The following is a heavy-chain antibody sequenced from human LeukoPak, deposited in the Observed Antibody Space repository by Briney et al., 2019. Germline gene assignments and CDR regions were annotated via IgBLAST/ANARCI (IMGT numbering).Heavy chain of an antibody. Sequence: GGTLRLSCAASGFTFSSYGMSWVRQAPGKGLEWVSAISGSGGSTYYADSVKGRFTISRDNSKNTLYLQMNSLRAEDTAVYYCAKNYGDYGYRLDYWGQGTLVTVSS. V-gene: IGHV3-23*01. CDR1: GFTFSSYG. CDR2: ISGSGGST. J-gene: IGHJ4*02. CDR3: AKNYGDYGYRLDY. D-gene: IGHD4-17*01.